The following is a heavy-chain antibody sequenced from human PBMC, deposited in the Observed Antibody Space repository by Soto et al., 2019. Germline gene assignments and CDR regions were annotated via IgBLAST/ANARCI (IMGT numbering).Heavy chain of an antibody. D-gene: IGHD3-10*01. Sequence: GGSLRVSCAASGFTFSSYGMHWVRQAPGKGLEWVAVISYDGSNKYYADSVKGRFTISRDNSKNTLYLQMNSLRAEDTAVYYCAKSYYYGSGSYYPYYYYGMDVWGQGTTVTVSS. CDR1: GFTFSSYG. CDR2: ISYDGSNK. CDR3: AKSYYYGSGSYYPYYYYGMDV. J-gene: IGHJ6*02. V-gene: IGHV3-30*18.